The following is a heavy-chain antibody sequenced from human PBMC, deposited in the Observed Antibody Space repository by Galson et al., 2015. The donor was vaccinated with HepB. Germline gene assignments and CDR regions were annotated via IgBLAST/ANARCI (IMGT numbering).Heavy chain of an antibody. J-gene: IGHJ6*02. Sequence: SLRLSCAASGFTLKNHSMHWVRQAPGNGLEWISMMAYNGVTKYFADSLKGRFTISRDNSKNILYLLMNSLGTEDTAVYYCARGTTDSDFGYYYHLDVWGPGTTVTVSS. V-gene: IGHV3-30-3*01. CDR3: ARGTTDSDFGYYYHLDV. D-gene: IGHD4/OR15-4a*01. CDR2: MAYNGVTK. CDR1: GFTLKNHS.